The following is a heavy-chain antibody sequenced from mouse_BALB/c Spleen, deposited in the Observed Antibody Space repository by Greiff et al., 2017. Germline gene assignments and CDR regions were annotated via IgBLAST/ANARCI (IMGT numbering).Heavy chain of an antibody. V-gene: IGHV5-12-1*01. Sequence: EVQLVESGGGLVKPGGSLKLSCAASGFAFSSYDMSWVRQTPEKRLEWVAYISSGGGSTYYPDTVKGRFTISRDNAKNTLYLQMSSLKSEDTAMYYCARQKTARAPFAYWGQGTLVTVSA. CDR1: GFAFSSYD. J-gene: IGHJ3*01. D-gene: IGHD3-2*01. CDR3: ARQKTARAPFAY. CDR2: ISSGGGST.